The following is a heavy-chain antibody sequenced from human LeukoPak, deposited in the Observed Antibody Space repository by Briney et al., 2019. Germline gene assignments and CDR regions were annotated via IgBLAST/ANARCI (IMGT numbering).Heavy chain of an antibody. J-gene: IGHJ2*01. CDR3: ARVYYSSSYDYWYFDL. V-gene: IGHV4-34*01. D-gene: IGHD6-13*01. Sequence: SETLSLTCAVYGVSFNGYYWTWIRQPPGKGLEWIGEINHSGSTNYNPSLRSRVTISVDTPQNQFSLNLSSVTAADTAVYYCARVYYSSSYDYWYFDLWGRGTLVTVSS. CDR1: GVSFNGYY. CDR2: INHSGST.